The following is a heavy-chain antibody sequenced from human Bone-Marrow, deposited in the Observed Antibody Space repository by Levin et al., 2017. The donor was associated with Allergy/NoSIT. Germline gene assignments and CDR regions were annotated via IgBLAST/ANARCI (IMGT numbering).Heavy chain of an antibody. J-gene: IGHJ4*02. CDR1: GGSITSYY. V-gene: IGHV4-59*01. D-gene: IGHD6-13*01. CDR2: MSYRGST. Sequence: TSETLSLTCTVSGGSITSYYWSWIRQPPGKGLEWIGLMSYRGSTNYNPSVKSRVTISLDTSENQFSLKLNSVTAADTAVYYCVSGDSSSWFDYWGLGTLVTVSS. CDR3: VSGDSSSWFDY.